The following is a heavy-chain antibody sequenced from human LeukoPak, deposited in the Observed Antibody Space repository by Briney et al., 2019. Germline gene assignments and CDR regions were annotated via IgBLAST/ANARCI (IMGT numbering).Heavy chain of an antibody. CDR1: GFTFSSYA. CDR3: ARDGVWFGELQTVY. CDR2: ISSSGSTI. V-gene: IGHV3-48*04. J-gene: IGHJ4*02. D-gene: IGHD3-10*01. Sequence: GGSLRLSCAASGFTFSSYAMSWVRQAPGKGLEWVSYISSSGSTIYYADSVKGRFTISRDNAKNSLYLQMNSLRAGDTAVYYCARDGVWFGELQTVYWGQGTLVTVSS.